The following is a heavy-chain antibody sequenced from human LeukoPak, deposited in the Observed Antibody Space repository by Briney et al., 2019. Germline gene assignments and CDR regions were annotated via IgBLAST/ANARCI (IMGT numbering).Heavy chain of an antibody. Sequence: GGSLRLSCAASGFTFSIYWMHWVRQAPGKGLVCVARINSDGSSTTYADSVRGRFTTSRDNPKNTLYLQMNSLRAEDTAVYYCARGRGGNSAFDFWGQGTLVTVSS. CDR1: GFTFSIYW. V-gene: IGHV3-74*01. D-gene: IGHD4-23*01. CDR3: ARGRGGNSAFDF. CDR2: INSDGSST. J-gene: IGHJ4*02.